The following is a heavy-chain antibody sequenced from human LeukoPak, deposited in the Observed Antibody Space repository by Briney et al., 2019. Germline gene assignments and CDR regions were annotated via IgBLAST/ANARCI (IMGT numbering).Heavy chain of an antibody. D-gene: IGHD4-17*01. CDR3: ARDYGYYFDY. CDR2: ISYDGSNK. V-gene: IGHV3-30*04. Sequence: GGSLRLSRAASGFTFSSYGMLWVRQAPGRGLEWGAVISYDGSNKYYADSVKGRFTISRDNSKNTLYLQMNSLRAEDTAVYYCARDYGYYFDYWGQGTLVTVSS. J-gene: IGHJ4*02. CDR1: GFTFSSYG.